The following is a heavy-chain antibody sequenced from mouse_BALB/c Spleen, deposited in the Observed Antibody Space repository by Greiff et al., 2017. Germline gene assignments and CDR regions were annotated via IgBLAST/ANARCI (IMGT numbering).Heavy chain of an antibody. CDR1: GDSITSGY. V-gene: IGHV3-8*02. CDR2: ISYSGST. CDR3: ARYDYDRDYFDY. D-gene: IGHD2-4*01. Sequence: EVQLVESGPSLVKPSQTLSLTCSVTGDSITSGYWNWIRKFPGNKLEYMGYISYSGSTYYNPSLKSRISITRDTSKNQYYLQLNSVTTEDTATYYCARYDYDRDYFDYWGQGTTLTVSS. J-gene: IGHJ2*01.